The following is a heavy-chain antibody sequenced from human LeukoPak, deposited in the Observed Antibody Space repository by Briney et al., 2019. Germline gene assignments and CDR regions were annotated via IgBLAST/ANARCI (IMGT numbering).Heavy chain of an antibody. D-gene: IGHD3-22*01. CDR2: ISAYNGNT. V-gene: IGHV1-18*01. CDR1: GYTFTSYG. Sequence: ASVKVSCKASGYTFTSYGISWVRQAPGQGLEWMGWISAYNGNTNYAQKLQGRVTMTTDTSTSTAYMELRSLRSDDTAVYYCARVDSSGYYYSGEIDYRGQGTLVTVSS. J-gene: IGHJ4*02. CDR3: ARVDSSGYYYSGEIDY.